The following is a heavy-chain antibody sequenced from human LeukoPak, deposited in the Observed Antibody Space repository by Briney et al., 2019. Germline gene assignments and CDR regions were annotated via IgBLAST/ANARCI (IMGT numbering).Heavy chain of an antibody. D-gene: IGHD2-15*01. J-gene: IGHJ5*02. V-gene: IGHV4-39*07. CDR1: GGSISSSSYY. CDR3: ASLVVVAEGWFDP. CDR2: IYYSGST. Sequence: SETLSLTCTVSGGSISSSSYYWGWIRQPPGKGLEWIGSIYYSGSTNYNPSLKSRVTISVDTSKNQFSLKLSSVTAADTAVYYCASLVVVAEGWFDPWGQGTLVTVSS.